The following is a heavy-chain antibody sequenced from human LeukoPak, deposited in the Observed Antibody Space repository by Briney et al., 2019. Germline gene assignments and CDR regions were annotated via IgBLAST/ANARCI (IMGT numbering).Heavy chain of an antibody. Sequence: GGSLRLSCAASGFTFSNYETDWVRQAPGKGLEWVSYISIDGKTIHYADSVKGRFTISRDNAKNSVYLQMNSLRVEDTAVYYCASLWELLGSWGQGTLVTVSS. J-gene: IGHJ4*02. CDR3: ASLWELLGS. CDR1: GFTFSNYE. CDR2: ISIDGKTI. D-gene: IGHD1-26*01. V-gene: IGHV3-48*03.